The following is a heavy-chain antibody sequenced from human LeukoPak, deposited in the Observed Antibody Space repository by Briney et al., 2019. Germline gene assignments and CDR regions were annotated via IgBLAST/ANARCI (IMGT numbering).Heavy chain of an antibody. CDR1: GYTFTNYY. CDR3: ARKSSPLRAFDI. CDR2: INPSGGST. J-gene: IGHJ3*02. V-gene: IGHV1-46*01. D-gene: IGHD2-15*01. Sequence: ASVKVSCKASGYTFTNYYIHWVRQAPGQGLEWMGIINPSGGSTSYAQKFQGRVTMTRDMSTSTVYMELSSLRSEDTAVYYCARKSSPLRAFDIWGQGTMVTVSS.